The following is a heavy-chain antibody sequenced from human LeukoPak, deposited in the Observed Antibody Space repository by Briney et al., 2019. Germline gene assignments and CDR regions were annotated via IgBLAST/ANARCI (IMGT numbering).Heavy chain of an antibody. CDR1: GFTLSSYD. V-gene: IGHV3-13*01. CDR2: FGTAGDT. D-gene: IGHD6-19*01. J-gene: IGHJ6*02. Sequence: GGSLRLSCAASGFTLSSYDMHWVRHGTGKGLEWVATFGTAGDTYYAGSVKGRFTVSRENAENSFYLQMNSLRGGDTAVYYCARENVLAVAARDYYHGMDVWGQGTTVTVSS. CDR3: ARENVLAVAARDYYHGMDV.